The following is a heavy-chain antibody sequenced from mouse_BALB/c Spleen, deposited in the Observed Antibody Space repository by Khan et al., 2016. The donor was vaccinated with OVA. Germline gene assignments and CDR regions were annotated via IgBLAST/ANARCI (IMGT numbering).Heavy chain of an antibody. J-gene: IGHJ4*01. Sequence: EVKLQESGPGLVKPSQSLSPTCTVTGYSITSDYAWNWIRQFPGNKLEWMGYINYSGSTNYNPALKSRISITRDTSKNQFFLQLNSVTTADTATYYCARDGSRYNYAMDYWGQGTSVTVSS. D-gene: IGHD2-3*01. CDR3: ARDGSRYNYAMDY. CDR2: INYSGST. CDR1: GYSITSDYA. V-gene: IGHV3-2*02.